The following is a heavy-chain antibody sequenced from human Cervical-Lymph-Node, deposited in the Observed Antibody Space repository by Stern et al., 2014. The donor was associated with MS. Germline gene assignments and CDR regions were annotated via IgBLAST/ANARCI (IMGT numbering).Heavy chain of an antibody. CDR3: AHGLEIRLWAAY. J-gene: IGHJ4*02. V-gene: IGHV2-5*02. CDR2: IYWDDDK. Sequence: QITLKESGPTLVKPTQTLTLTCTFSGFSLSTSGVGVGWIRQPPGQALEWLALIYWDDDKRYSPSLKSRLTITNDTSKNQVVLTMTNMDPVDTATYYCAHGLEIRLWAAYWGQGTLVTVSS. D-gene: IGHD5-18*01. CDR1: GFSLSTSGVG.